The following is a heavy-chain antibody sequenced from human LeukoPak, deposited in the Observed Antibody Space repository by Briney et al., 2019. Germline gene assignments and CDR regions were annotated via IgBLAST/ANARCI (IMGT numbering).Heavy chain of an antibody. V-gene: IGHV1-69*01. Sequence: SVKVSCTASGGTFSSYAISWVRQAPGQGLEWMGGIIPIFGTVNYAQKFQGRVTITADESTSTAYMELSSLRSEDTAVYYCARGYCSGGSCYGDAFDIWGQGTMVTVSS. CDR1: GGTFSSYA. CDR3: ARGYCSGGSCYGDAFDI. CDR2: IIPIFGTV. J-gene: IGHJ3*02. D-gene: IGHD2-15*01.